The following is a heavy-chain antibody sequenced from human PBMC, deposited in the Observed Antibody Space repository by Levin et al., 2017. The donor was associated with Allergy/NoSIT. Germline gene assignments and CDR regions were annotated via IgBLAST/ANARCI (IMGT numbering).Heavy chain of an antibody. CDR2: INPSGGST. V-gene: IGHV1-46*01. Sequence: ASVKVSCKASGYTFTSYYMHWVRQAPGQGLEWMGIINPSGGSTSYAQKFQGRVTMTRDTSTSTVYMELSSLRSEDTAVYYCARTDTAMGNEHGMDVWGQGTTVTVSS. J-gene: IGHJ6*02. D-gene: IGHD5-18*01. CDR1: GYTFTSYY. CDR3: ARTDTAMGNEHGMDV.